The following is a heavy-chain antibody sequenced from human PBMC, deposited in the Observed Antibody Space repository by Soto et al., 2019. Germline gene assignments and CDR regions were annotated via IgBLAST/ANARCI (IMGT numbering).Heavy chain of an antibody. Sequence: GGSLRLSCAASGFTFSSYAMSWVRQAPGKGLEWVSAISGSGGSTYYADSVKGRFTISRDNSKNTLYLQMNSLRAEDTAVYYCAKEYSGYDWYYYYGMDVWGQGTTVTVSS. J-gene: IGHJ6*02. V-gene: IGHV3-23*01. D-gene: IGHD5-12*01. CDR3: AKEYSGYDWYYYYGMDV. CDR1: GFTFSSYA. CDR2: ISGSGGST.